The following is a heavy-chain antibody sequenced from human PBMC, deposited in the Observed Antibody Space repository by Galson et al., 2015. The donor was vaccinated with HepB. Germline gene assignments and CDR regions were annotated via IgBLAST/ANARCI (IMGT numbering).Heavy chain of an antibody. J-gene: IGHJ4*02. V-gene: IGHV3-21*01. CDR2: ISSSSSYI. D-gene: IGHD6-19*01. CDR1: GFTFSSYS. Sequence: SLRLSCAASGFTFSSYSMNWVRQAPGKGLEWVSSISSSSSYIYYADSVKGRFTISRDNAKNSLYLQMNSLRAEDTAVYYCARDRRLYSSGAFDYWGQGTLVTVSS. CDR3: ARDRRLYSSGAFDY.